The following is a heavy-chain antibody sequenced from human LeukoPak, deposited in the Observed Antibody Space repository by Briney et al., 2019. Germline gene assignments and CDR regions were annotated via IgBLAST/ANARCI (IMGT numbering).Heavy chain of an antibody. CDR2: IYSGGFT. CDR1: GFTVSSNY. Sequence: GGSLRLSCAASGFTVSSNYMSWVRQDPGKGLEWVSVIYSGGFTYYADSVKGRFTISRDNSKNTLYLQMNSLRAEDTAVYYCARDADYYGMDVWGQGTTVTVSS. J-gene: IGHJ6*02. CDR3: ARDADYYGMDV. V-gene: IGHV3-53*01.